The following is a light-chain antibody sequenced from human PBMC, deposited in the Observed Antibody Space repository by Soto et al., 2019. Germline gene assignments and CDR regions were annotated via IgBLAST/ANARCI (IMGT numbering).Light chain of an antibody. CDR1: QTVSFSY. CDR2: CSS. J-gene: IGKJ4*01. CDR3: QQYGSSPLT. Sequence: EIVLTQSPGTLSLSPGDRATLSCRASQTVSFSYLAWYQQKPGQATRLLIYCSSSKATGIPGRFSDSESGTNVPLTISRLEPEDFAVYYFQQYGSSPLTCGGGTKGEIK. V-gene: IGKV3-20*01.